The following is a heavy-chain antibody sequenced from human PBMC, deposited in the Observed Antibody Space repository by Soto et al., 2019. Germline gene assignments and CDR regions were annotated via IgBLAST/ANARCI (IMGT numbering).Heavy chain of an antibody. J-gene: IGHJ4*02. CDR3: ARDHVGDHNFDY. V-gene: IGHV4-30-4*01. CDR2: IYYSGST. D-gene: IGHD4-17*01. Sequence: QVQLQESGPGLVKPSQTLSLTCTVSGGSISSGDYYWSWIRQPPGKGLEWIGYIYYSGSTYYNPSLRSRVTISVDTSKHQFSLKLSSVTAADTAVYYCARDHVGDHNFDYWGQGTLVTVSS. CDR1: GGSISSGDYY.